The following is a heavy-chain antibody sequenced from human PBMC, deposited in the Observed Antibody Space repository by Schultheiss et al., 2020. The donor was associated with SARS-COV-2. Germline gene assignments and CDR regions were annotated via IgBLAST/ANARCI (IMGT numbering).Heavy chain of an antibody. D-gene: IGHD3-9*01. CDR2: INHGGST. V-gene: IGHV4-34*01. CDR3: ARGVRSHYDILTGFYRKFGGMDV. J-gene: IGHJ6*02. Sequence: GSLRLSCAASGFTFSSYAMHWVRQAPGKGLEWIGEINHGGSTNYNPSLKSRVTISVDTSKNQFSLKLTSVTAADTAVYYCARGVRSHYDILTGFYRKFGGMDVWGQGTTVTVSS. CDR1: GFTFSSYA.